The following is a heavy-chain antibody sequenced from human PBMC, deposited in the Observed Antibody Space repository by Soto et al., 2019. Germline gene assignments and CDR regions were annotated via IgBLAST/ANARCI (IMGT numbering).Heavy chain of an antibody. CDR2: VFHSGST. CDR1: GGSMSGFY. Sequence: VQLQESGPGLAKPSETMSLTCTVSGGSMSGFYWSWIRQAPGKGLEWIGNVFHSGSTIYNPSLKSRVTISVDTSKNQFSLKLSSVTAADTAVYYCAKEFCDPNGCYGRWLGPWGQGTLVTVCS. J-gene: IGHJ5*02. CDR3: AKEFCDPNGCYGRWLGP. V-gene: IGHV4-59*01. D-gene: IGHD2-15*01.